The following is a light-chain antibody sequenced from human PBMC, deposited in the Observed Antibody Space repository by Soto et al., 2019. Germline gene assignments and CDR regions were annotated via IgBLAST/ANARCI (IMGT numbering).Light chain of an antibody. Sequence: EIVLTQSPATLSLSPGERATLSCRASQSVSSYLAWYQQKPGQAPRLLIYDTSNRATGIPSRFSGSGSGTDFTLIISSLEPEYFAVYYCQQRSNWPTFGQGTRLEI. J-gene: IGKJ5*01. CDR3: QQRSNWPT. CDR1: QSVSSY. CDR2: DTS. V-gene: IGKV3-11*01.